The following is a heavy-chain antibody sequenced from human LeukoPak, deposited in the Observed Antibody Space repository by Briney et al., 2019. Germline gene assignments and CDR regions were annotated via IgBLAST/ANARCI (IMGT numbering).Heavy chain of an antibody. D-gene: IGHD5-24*01. V-gene: IGHV4-39*07. Sequence: SETLSLTCTLSGGSISSGSFFWDWIRQPPGKGLEWLGSIHSIGSTYYNPSLKSRVTISVDTSKNQFSLKLSSVTAADTAVYYCARGRGDGYNWNYWGQGTLVTVSS. J-gene: IGHJ4*02. CDR2: IHSIGST. CDR3: ARGRGDGYNWNY. CDR1: GGSISSGSFF.